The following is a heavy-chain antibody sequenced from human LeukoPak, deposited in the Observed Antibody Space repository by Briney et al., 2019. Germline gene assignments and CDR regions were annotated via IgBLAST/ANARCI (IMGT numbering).Heavy chain of an antibody. V-gene: IGHV4-59*01. CDR3: SGEAPGSGSYHFDY. J-gene: IGHJ4*02. CDR1: GGSISSYY. D-gene: IGHD3-10*01. CDR2: IYYSGST. Sequence: SETLSLTCTVSGGSISSYYWSWIRQPPGKGLEWIGYIYYSGSTNYNPSLKSRVTISVDTSKNLFSLNLSSVTAADTAVYYCSGEAPGSGSYHFDYWGQGTLVTVSS.